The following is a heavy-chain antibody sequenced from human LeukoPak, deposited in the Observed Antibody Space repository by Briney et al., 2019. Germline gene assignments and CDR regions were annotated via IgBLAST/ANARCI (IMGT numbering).Heavy chain of an antibody. D-gene: IGHD1-26*01. V-gene: IGHV3-66*02. CDR2: IYSGGST. J-gene: IGHJ6*03. CDR3: ARYCRVGAPDRYYYYYYMDV. Sequence: PGGSLRPSCAASGFTVSSNYMSWVRQAPGKGLEWVSVIYSGGSTYYADFVKGRFTISRDNSKNTLYLQMNSLRAEDTAVYYCARYCRVGAPDRYYYYYYMDVWGKGTTVTVSS. CDR1: GFTVSSNY.